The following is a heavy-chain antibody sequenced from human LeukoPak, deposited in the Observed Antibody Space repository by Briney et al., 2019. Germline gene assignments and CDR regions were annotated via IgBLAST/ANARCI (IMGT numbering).Heavy chain of an antibody. V-gene: IGHV4-59*01. Sequence: SETLSLTCTVPGGSISSYYWSWIRQPPGKGLEWIGYIYYSGSTNYNPSLKSRVTISVDTSKNQFSLKLSSVTAADTAVYYCARTGTGEYSFDYWGQGTLVTVSS. CDR1: GGSISSYY. CDR3: ARTGTGEYSFDY. J-gene: IGHJ4*02. CDR2: IYYSGST. D-gene: IGHD6-6*01.